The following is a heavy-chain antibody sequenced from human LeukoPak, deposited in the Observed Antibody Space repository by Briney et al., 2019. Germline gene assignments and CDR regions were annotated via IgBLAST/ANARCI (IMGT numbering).Heavy chain of an antibody. J-gene: IGHJ4*02. D-gene: IGHD6-19*01. V-gene: IGHV3-30*03. Sequence: GGSLRLSGAASGCTFSTYAMHGVRQAPGKGLGWVAVISYDGSYKYYADSVKGRFSISRDNSKKTLYLQMSSLRDEDTAVYYCAGVSESGWYYFDYWGQGTLVTVSS. CDR1: GCTFSTYA. CDR2: ISYDGSYK. CDR3: AGVSESGWYYFDY.